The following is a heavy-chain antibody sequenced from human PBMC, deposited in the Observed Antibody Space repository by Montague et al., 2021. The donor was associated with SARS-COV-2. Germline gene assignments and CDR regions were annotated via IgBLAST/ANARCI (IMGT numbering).Heavy chain of an antibody. CDR3: ARGDSSGYYYLFDY. D-gene: IGHD3-22*01. V-gene: IGHV3-13*04. J-gene: IGHJ4*02. Sequence: SLRLSCAASGFTFSSYDMHWVRQATGKGLEWVSAIGTAGDTYYPGSVKGRFTISRENAKNSLYRQMNSLRAGDTAVYYCARGDSSGYYYLFDYWGQGTLVTVSS. CDR2: IGTAGDT. CDR1: GFTFSSYD.